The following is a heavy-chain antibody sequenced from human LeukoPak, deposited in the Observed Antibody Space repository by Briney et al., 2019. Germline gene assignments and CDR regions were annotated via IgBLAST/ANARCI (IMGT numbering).Heavy chain of an antibody. D-gene: IGHD5-18*01. J-gene: IGHJ3*02. CDR2: IYYSGST. Sequence: SETLSLTRTVSGGSISSYYWSWIRQPPGKGLEWIGYIYYSGSTNYNPSLKSRVTISVDTSKNQFSLKLSSVTAADTAVYYCARGGYSYGDDAFDIWGQGTMVTVSS. CDR3: ARGGYSYGDDAFDI. V-gene: IGHV4-59*01. CDR1: GGSISSYY.